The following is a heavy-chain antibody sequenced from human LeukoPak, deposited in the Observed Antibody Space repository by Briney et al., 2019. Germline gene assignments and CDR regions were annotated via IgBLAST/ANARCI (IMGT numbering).Heavy chain of an antibody. D-gene: IGHD2-2*03. CDR3: STSGYCSSTSCSDF. CDR2: IYTSGTT. J-gene: IGHJ4*02. Sequence: SETLSLTCTVSGDSITNYYWSWIRQPAGKGLEWIGRIYTSGTTNYNPSLKRRVTMSVDTSKNQFSLKLSSVTAADTAVYYCSTSGYCSSTSCSDFWGQGTLDTVSS. V-gene: IGHV4-4*07. CDR1: GDSITNYY.